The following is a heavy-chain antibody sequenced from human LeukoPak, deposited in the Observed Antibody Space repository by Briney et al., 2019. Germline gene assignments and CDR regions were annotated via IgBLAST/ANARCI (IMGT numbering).Heavy chain of an antibody. D-gene: IGHD4-11*01. J-gene: IGHJ4*02. CDR1: GGSVSSGDYY. Sequence: SETLSLTCTVSGGSVSSGDYYWSWIRQPPGKGLEWIGYIYYSGSTNYNPSLKSRVTISVDTSKNQFSLKLSSVTAADTAVYYCARFSYDYSTFAYGGKGTRVTVSS. V-gene: IGHV4-61*08. CDR2: IYYSGST. CDR3: ARFSYDYSTFAY.